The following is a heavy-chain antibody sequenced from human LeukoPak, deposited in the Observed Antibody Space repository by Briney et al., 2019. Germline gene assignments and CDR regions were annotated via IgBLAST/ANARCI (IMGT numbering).Heavy chain of an antibody. D-gene: IGHD5-12*01. CDR1: GFTFNDHG. CDR3: ARAASGYDLGFDY. CDR2: ITWNGGTT. Sequence: PGGSLRLSCAASGFTFNDHGMNWVRQAPGKGLEWVSGITWNGGTTGYADSVRGRFTISRDNAKNSLYLQMNSLRAEDTAVYYCARAASGYDLGFDYWGQGTLVTVSS. J-gene: IGHJ4*02. V-gene: IGHV3-20*04.